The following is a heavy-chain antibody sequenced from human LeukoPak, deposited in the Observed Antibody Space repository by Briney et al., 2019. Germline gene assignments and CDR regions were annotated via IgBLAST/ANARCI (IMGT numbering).Heavy chain of an antibody. D-gene: IGHD3-3*01. CDR1: GGSFSGYY. CDR2: INHSGST. Sequence: SETLSLTCAVYGGSFSGYYWSWIRQPPGKGLEWIGEINHSGSTNYNPSLKSRVTISVDTSKNQLSLKLSSVTAADTAVYYCARGLAYDFWSGYDYYYMDVWGKGTTVTVSS. V-gene: IGHV4-34*01. J-gene: IGHJ6*03. CDR3: ARGLAYDFWSGYDYYYMDV.